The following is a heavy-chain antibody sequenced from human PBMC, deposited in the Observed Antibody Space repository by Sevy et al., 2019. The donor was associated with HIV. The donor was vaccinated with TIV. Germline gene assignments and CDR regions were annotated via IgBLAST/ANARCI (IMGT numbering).Heavy chain of an antibody. CDR1: GGSISSGDYY. J-gene: IGHJ6*02. Sequence: SETLSLTCTVSGGSISSGDYYWSWIRQPPGKGLEWIGYIYYSGSTYYNPSLKSRVTISVDTSKNQFSLKLSSVTAADTAVNYCAREGEDFTIFGVSTYGMDVWGQGTTVTVSS. D-gene: IGHD3-3*01. CDR2: IYYSGST. CDR3: AREGEDFTIFGVSTYGMDV. V-gene: IGHV4-30-4*01.